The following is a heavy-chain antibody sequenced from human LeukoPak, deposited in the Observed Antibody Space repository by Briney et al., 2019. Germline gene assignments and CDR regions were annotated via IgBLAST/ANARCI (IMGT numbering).Heavy chain of an antibody. CDR1: GGSISSYY. D-gene: IGHD3-10*01. J-gene: IGHJ5*02. CDR3: ARDMPNYYGSGSYRFDP. V-gene: IGHV4-59*01. Sequence: PSETLSLTCTVSGGSISSYYWSWIRQPPGKGLEWIGYIYYSGSTNYNPFLESRVTISVDTSKNQFSLKLSSVTAADTAVYYCARDMPNYYGSGSYRFDPWGQGTLVTVSS. CDR2: IYYSGST.